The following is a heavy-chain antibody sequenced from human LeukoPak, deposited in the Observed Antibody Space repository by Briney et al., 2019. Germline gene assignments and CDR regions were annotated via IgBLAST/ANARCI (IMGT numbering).Heavy chain of an antibody. CDR1: GFTFSTYA. D-gene: IGHD1-1*01. J-gene: IGHJ4*02. V-gene: IGHV3-23*01. Sequence: PGGSLRLSCAASGFTFSTYAMSWVRQAPGKGLERVSLISDSGGSTYYADSVKGRFTISRDNSENTLYLQMNSLRAEDTAVYYSARGDWNDDYFDYWGQGTLVTVSS. CDR2: ISDSGGST. CDR3: ARGDWNDDYFDY.